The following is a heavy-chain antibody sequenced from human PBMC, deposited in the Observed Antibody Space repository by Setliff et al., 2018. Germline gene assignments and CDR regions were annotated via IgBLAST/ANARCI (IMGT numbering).Heavy chain of an antibody. CDR3: ARDYQGGWFDP. CDR1: GGFTSSFY. CDR2: VDYSGST. Sequence: SETLSLTCTISGGFTSSFYWSWIRQAPGKGLEWIGYVDYSGSTNFSPSLKSRGTISVDTSKTQVSLTLTSVTAADTAVYYCARDYQGGWFDPWGPGTLVTVS. D-gene: IGHD3-16*01. J-gene: IGHJ5*02. V-gene: IGHV4-59*01.